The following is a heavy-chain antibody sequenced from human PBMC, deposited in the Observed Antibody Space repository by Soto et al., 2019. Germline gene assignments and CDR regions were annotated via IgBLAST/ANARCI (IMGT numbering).Heavy chain of an antibody. CDR3: ARGGQDFWSGPFDY. CDR2: IDTSGST. CDR1: GGSISNYY. Sequence: ETLSLTCTVSGGSISNYYCNWIRQPAGKGLEWIGRIDTSGSTNYNPSLKSRVTMSVDTSKQEFSLKLSSVTAADTALYYCARGGQDFWSGPFDYWGRGALVTVSS. D-gene: IGHD3-3*01. V-gene: IGHV4-4*07. J-gene: IGHJ4*02.